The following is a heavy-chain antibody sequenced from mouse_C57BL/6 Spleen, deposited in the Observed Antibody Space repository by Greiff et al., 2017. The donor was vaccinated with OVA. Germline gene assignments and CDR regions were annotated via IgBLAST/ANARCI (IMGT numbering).Heavy chain of an antibody. CDR3: ARDITTVPFAY. V-gene: IGHV5-17*01. CDR2: ISSGSSTI. D-gene: IGHD1-1*01. Sequence: EVKLMESGGGLVKPGGSLKLSCAASGFTFSDYGMHWVRQAPEKGLEWVAYISSGSSTIYYADTVKGRFTISRDNAKNTLFLHMTSLRSEDTAMYYCARDITTVPFAYWGQGTLVTVSA. CDR1: GFTFSDYG. J-gene: IGHJ3*01.